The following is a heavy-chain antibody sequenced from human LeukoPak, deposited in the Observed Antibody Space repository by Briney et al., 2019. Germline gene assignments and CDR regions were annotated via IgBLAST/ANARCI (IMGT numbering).Heavy chain of an antibody. D-gene: IGHD3-3*01. CDR2: IKQDGSEK. J-gene: IGHJ4*02. V-gene: IGHV3-7*01. CDR1: GFTFSSYG. CDR3: ARVNPVVRFSEWLFDY. Sequence: QAGGSLRLSCAASGFTFSSYGMHWVRQAPGKGLEWVANIKQDGSEKYYVDSVKGRFTISRDNAKNSLYLQMNSLRAEDTAVYYCARVNPVVRFSEWLFDYWGQGTLVTVSS.